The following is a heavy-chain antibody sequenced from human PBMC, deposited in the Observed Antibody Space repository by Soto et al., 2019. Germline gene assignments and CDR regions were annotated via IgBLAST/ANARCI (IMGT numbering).Heavy chain of an antibody. J-gene: IGHJ6*02. CDR1: GGSISSYY. CDR2: IYTSGST. Sequence: QVQLQESGPGLVKPSETLSLTCTVSGGSISSYYWSWIRQPAGKGLEWLGRIYTSGSTNYNPTLKSRVTMSVDTSKNRFSLKRSSVTAADTAVYYCAREDWDTEWFGGMDVWGQGTTVTVSS. V-gene: IGHV4-4*07. D-gene: IGHD5-18*01. CDR3: AREDWDTEWFGGMDV.